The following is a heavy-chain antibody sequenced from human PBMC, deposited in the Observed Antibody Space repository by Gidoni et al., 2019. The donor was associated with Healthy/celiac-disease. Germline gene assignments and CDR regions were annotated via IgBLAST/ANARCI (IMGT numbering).Heavy chain of an antibody. CDR1: GGSSSSGGYS. D-gene: IGHD4-17*01. V-gene: IGHV4-31*03. J-gene: IGHJ4*02. CDR2: IYYSGST. CDR3: ARDSTVTNVFDY. Sequence: QVQLQESGPGLVKPSRTLSLTCTVPGGSSSSGGYSWSWIRQHPGKCLEWIWYIYYSGSTYYYPSLKSRVTISVDTSKNQFSLKLSCVTAADTAMYYCARDSTVTNVFDYWGQGTLVTVSS.